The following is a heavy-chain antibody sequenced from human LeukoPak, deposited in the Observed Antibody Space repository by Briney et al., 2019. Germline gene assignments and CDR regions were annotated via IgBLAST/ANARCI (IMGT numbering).Heavy chain of an antibody. CDR2: IKEDGSEI. Sequence: GGSLRLSCAASGFTFSTYWMSWVRQAPGKGLEWVANIKEDGSEINYADSVRGRFTISRDNAKNSLYLQMNSLRAEDTAVYYCARDLDYWGQGTLVTVSS. V-gene: IGHV3-7*05. J-gene: IGHJ4*02. CDR1: GFTFSTYW. CDR3: ARDLDY.